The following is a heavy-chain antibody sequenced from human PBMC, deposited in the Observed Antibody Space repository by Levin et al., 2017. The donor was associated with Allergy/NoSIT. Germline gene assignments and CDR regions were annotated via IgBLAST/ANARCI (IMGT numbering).Heavy chain of an antibody. CDR3: ARHGSPYGSGSYDYMDV. J-gene: IGHJ6*03. V-gene: IGHV5-10-1*01. CDR1: GYSFTSYW. Sequence: KVSCKGSGYSFTSYWISWVRQMPGKGLEWMGRIDPSDSYTNYSPSFQGHVTISADKSISTAYLQWSSLKASDTAMYYCARHGSPYGSGSYDYMDVWGKGTTVTVSS. D-gene: IGHD3-10*01. CDR2: IDPSDSYT.